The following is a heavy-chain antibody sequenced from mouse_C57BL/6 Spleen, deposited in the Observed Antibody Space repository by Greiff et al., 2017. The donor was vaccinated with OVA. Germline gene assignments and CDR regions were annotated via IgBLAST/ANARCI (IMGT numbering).Heavy chain of an antibody. Sequence: VKLMESGAELVRPGASVTLSCKASGYTFTDYEMHWVKQTPVHGLEWIGAIDPETGGTAYNQKFKGKAILTADKSSSTAYMELRSLTSEDSAVYYCTRWAGTNAMDYWGQGTSVTVSS. CDR1: GYTFTDYE. D-gene: IGHD4-1*01. CDR2: IDPETGGT. J-gene: IGHJ4*01. CDR3: TRWAGTNAMDY. V-gene: IGHV1-15*01.